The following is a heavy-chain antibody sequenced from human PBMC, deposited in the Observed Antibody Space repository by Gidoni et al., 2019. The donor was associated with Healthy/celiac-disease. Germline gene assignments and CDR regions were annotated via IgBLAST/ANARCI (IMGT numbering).Heavy chain of an antibody. Sequence: EVQLLESGGGLVQPGGSLRLTCAAPGFTFSSYARGWVRQAQGKGLEWVSAISGSGGSTYYADAVKGRFTISSDNSKNTLYLQMNSLRAEDTAVYYCANGGSFGGVIQYYFDYWGQGSLVTVSS. V-gene: IGHV3-23*01. D-gene: IGHD3-16*02. CDR2: ISGSGGST. J-gene: IGHJ4*02. CDR3: ANGGSFGGVIQYYFDY. CDR1: GFTFSSYA.